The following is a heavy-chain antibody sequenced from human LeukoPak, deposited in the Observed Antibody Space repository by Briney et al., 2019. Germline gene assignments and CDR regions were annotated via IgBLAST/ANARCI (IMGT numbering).Heavy chain of an antibody. CDR1: GFTFSSYA. CDR3: AKIVGGSGSLYYFDY. J-gene: IGHJ4*02. Sequence: GGSLRLPCAASGFTFSSYAMSWVRQAPGKGLEWVSAISGSGGSTYYADSVKGRFTISRDNSTNTLYLQMNSLRAEDTAVYYCAKIVGGSGSLYYFDYWGQGTLVTVSS. CDR2: ISGSGGST. V-gene: IGHV3-23*01. D-gene: IGHD3-10*01.